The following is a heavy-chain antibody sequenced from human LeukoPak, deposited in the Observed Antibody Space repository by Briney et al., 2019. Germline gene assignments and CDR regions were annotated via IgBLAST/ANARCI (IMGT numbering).Heavy chain of an antibody. CDR2: IWYDGSNK. CDR1: GFTFSSYG. Sequence: PGGSLRLSCAASGFTFSSYGMHWVRQAPGKGLEWVAVIWYDGSNKYYADSVKGRFTISRDNSKNTLYLQMNSLRAEDTAVYYCARGDSSSWPHYGMDVWGQGTTVTVSS. J-gene: IGHJ6*02. V-gene: IGHV3-33*01. CDR3: ARGDSSSWPHYGMDV. D-gene: IGHD6-13*01.